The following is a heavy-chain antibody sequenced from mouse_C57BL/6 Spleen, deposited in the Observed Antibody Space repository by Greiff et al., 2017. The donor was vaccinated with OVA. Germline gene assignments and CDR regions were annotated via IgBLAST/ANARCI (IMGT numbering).Heavy chain of an antibody. V-gene: IGHV1-15*01. CDR3: TRKVLRSYYAMDY. J-gene: IGHJ4*01. Sequence: QVQLQQSGAELVRPGASVTLSCKASGYTFTDYEMHWVKQTPVHGLEWIGAIDPETGGTAYNQKFKGKAILTADKSSSTAYMELRSLTSEDSAVYYCTRKVLRSYYAMDYWGQGTSVTVSS. CDR2: IDPETGGT. CDR1: GYTFTDYE. D-gene: IGHD1-1*01.